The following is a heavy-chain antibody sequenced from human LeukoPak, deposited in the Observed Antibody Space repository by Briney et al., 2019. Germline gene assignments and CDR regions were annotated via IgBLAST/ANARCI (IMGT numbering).Heavy chain of an antibody. CDR1: GLTFSDYY. D-gene: IGHD2-15*01. Sequence: GGSLRLSCAASGLTFSDYYMSWIRQAPGKGLEWVSYISSSGSTIYYADSVKGRFTISRDNAKNSLYLQMNSLRAEDTAVYYCARLGYCSGGSCYSSSDYFDYWGQGTLVTVSS. J-gene: IGHJ4*02. CDR3: ARLGYCSGGSCYSSSDYFDY. CDR2: ISSSGSTI. V-gene: IGHV3-11*04.